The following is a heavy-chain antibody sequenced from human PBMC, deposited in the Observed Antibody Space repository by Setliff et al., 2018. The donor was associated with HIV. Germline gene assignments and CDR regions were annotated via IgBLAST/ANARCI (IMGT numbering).Heavy chain of an antibody. J-gene: IGHJ4*02. CDR3: ARIKGSWYADY. CDR2: IDWDDDE. Sequence: SGPTLVNPTQTLTLTCTFSGFSLTTTGMCVTWIRQPPGKALEWLARIDWDDDEYYSTSLKTRLTISKDTSKNQVALTMTNMDPVDTATYYCARIKGSWYADYWGQGTLVTVSS. D-gene: IGHD6-13*01. V-gene: IGHV2-70*11. CDR1: GFSLTTTGMC.